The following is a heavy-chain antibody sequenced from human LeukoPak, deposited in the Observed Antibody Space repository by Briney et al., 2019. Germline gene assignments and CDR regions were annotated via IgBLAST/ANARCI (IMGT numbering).Heavy chain of an antibody. D-gene: IGHD2-8*01. J-gene: IGHJ4*02. CDR1: GYSISSGYY. CDR2: IYHSGSI. V-gene: IGHV4-38-2*01. Sequence: SETLSLTCAVSGYSISSGYYWGWIRQPPGKGLEWIATIYHSGSIYYNPSLKSRVTISVDTSKNQLSLKLSSVTAADTAVYFCSRLSGYCTNGVCYTAFDYWGQGTLVTVSS. CDR3: SRLSGYCTNGVCYTAFDY.